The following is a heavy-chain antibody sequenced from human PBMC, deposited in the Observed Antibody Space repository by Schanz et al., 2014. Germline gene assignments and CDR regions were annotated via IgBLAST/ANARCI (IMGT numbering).Heavy chain of an antibody. D-gene: IGHD4-17*01. J-gene: IGHJ6*03. CDR1: GYSFTKYG. V-gene: IGHV1-18*01. CDR3: ARAPVTVGPYHYYMDV. CDR2: ISAFDDKT. Sequence: QVQLVQSGSEVKKPGDSVKVSCETSGYSFTKYGINWVRQAPGQGPEWMGWISAFDDKTDYAQNFQGRLIMTTDTSTTTVYMELRGLRSDDTAVYYCARAPVTVGPYHYYMDVWGKGTTVTVSS.